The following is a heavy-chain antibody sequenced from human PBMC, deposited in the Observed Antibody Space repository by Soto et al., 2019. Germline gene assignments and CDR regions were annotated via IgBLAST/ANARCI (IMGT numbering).Heavy chain of an antibody. D-gene: IGHD6-13*01. J-gene: IGHJ4*01. CDR3: ARRGRQRVHLNEY. Sequence: GETLKISCKGSGYSFTSYWIGWVRQMPGKGLEWMGLIYPGDSDTRYSPSFQGQVTISADKSTSTAYLQWSSLKASDTALYYCARRGRQRVHLNEYWGHGTVVTVSS. CDR1: GYSFTSYW. CDR2: IYPGDSDT. V-gene: IGHV5-51*01.